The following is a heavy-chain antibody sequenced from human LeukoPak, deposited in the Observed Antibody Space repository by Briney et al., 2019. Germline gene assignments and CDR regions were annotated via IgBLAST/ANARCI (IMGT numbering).Heavy chain of an antibody. CDR3: ARDRVRGAAVYYFDY. J-gene: IGHJ4*02. CDR1: GFTFSTYA. D-gene: IGHD6-13*01. Sequence: GGSLRLSCAASGFTFSTYAMHWVRQAPGKGLEWLAVVASDGKDKRYADSVKGRFTISRDNSKNTLYLQMNSLRPEDTAVYFCARDRVRGAAVYYFDYWGQGTLVTVSS. V-gene: IGHV3-30*04. CDR2: VASDGKDK.